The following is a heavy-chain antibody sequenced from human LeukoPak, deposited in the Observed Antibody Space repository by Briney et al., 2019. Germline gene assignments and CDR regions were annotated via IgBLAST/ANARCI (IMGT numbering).Heavy chain of an antibody. CDR3: ARDTPYGDLYYFDY. CDR2: IYYSGST. Sequence: SETLSLTCTVSGDSISSTNYYWGWIRQPPGKGLEWIGSIYYSGSTYYNPSLESRVTISVDTSKNQFSLKLSSVTAADTAVYYCARDTPYGDLYYFDYWGQGTLVTVSS. V-gene: IGHV4-39*02. J-gene: IGHJ4*02. CDR1: GDSISSTNYY. D-gene: IGHD4-17*01.